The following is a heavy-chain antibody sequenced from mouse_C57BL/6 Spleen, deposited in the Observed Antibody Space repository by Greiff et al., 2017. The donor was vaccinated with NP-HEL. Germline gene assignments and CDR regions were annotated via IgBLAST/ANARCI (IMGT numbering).Heavy chain of an antibody. Sequence: EVQLQQSGPVLVKPGASVKMSCKASGYTFTDYYMNWVKQSHGKSLEWIGVINPYNGGTSYNQKFKGKATLTVDKSSSTAYTELNSLTSEDSAVYYCARKDGSTFYAMDYWGQGTSVTVSS. CDR2: INPYNGGT. D-gene: IGHD2-3*01. V-gene: IGHV1-19*01. J-gene: IGHJ4*01. CDR3: ARKDGSTFYAMDY. CDR1: GYTFTDYY.